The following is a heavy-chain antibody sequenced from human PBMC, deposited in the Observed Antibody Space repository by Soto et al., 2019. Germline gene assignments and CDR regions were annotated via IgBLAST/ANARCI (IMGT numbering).Heavy chain of an antibody. CDR1: GFTFSSYA. V-gene: IGHV3-23*01. Sequence: GSLRLSCAASGFTFSSYAMSWVRQAPGKGLEWASAISGSGGSTYYADSVKGRFTISRDNSKNTLYLQMNSLRAEDTAVYYCAKDLGYSGYEQGYGMDVWGQGTTVTVSS. J-gene: IGHJ6*02. CDR2: ISGSGGST. CDR3: AKDLGYSGYEQGYGMDV. D-gene: IGHD5-12*01.